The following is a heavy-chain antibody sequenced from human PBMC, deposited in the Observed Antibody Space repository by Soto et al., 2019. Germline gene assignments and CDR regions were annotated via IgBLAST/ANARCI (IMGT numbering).Heavy chain of an antibody. CDR3: AKDLYDFWSGYPPYNWFDP. CDR1: GFTFSSYG. J-gene: IGHJ5*02. V-gene: IGHV3-30*18. CDR2: ISYDGSNK. D-gene: IGHD3-3*01. Sequence: ESGGGVVQPGRSLRLSCAASGFTFSSYGMHWVRQAPGKGLEWVAVISYDGSNKYYADSVKGRFTIPRDNSKNTLYLQMNSLRAEDTAVYYCAKDLYDFWSGYPPYNWFDPWGQGTLVTVSS.